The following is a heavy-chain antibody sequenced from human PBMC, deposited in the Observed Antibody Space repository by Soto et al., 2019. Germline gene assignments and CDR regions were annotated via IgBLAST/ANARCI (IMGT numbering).Heavy chain of an antibody. D-gene: IGHD2-2*01. CDR1: GGTFSRYS. V-gene: IGHV1-69*13. J-gene: IGHJ6*02. Sequence: SVKVSCKASGGTFSRYSITWVRQAPGHGLEWIGRIIPIFGIPTYAQKFQGRVTITADESTSTAYMELSSLRSDDTAVYYCAREDRDRETVLVPAASDGMDVWG. CDR2: IIPIFGIP. CDR3: AREDRDRETVLVPAASDGMDV.